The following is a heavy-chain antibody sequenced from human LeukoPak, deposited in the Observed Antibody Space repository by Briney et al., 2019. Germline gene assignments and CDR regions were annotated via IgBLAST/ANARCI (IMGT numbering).Heavy chain of an antibody. V-gene: IGHV3-23*01. J-gene: IGHJ4*02. CDR1: GFTFSSHA. CDR2: ISGSGGST. Sequence: GGSLRLSCAASGFTFSSHAMSWVRQAPGKGLEWVSAISGSGGSTYYADSVKGRFTTSRDNSKNTLYLQMNSLRAEDTAVYYCAKTPYLPGYSSSWGDYWGQGTLVTVSS. CDR3: AKTPYLPGYSSSWGDY. D-gene: IGHD6-13*01.